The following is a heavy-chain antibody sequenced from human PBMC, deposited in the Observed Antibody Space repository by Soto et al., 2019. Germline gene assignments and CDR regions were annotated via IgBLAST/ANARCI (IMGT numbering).Heavy chain of an antibody. V-gene: IGHV1-3*01. D-gene: IGHD2-21*02. Sequence: QVQLVQSGAEVKKPGASVKVSCKASGYTFTSYAMHWVRQAPGQRLEWMGWINAGNGNTKYSQKFQGRVTITRETSASTAYMELSSLRSEDTAVYYSARSIVVVTAADYWGQGPLVAVSS. J-gene: IGHJ4*02. CDR1: GYTFTSYA. CDR2: INAGNGNT. CDR3: ARSIVVVTAADY.